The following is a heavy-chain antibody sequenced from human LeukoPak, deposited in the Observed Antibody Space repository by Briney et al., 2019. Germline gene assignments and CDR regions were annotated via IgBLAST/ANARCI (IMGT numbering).Heavy chain of an antibody. V-gene: IGHV3-66*01. CDR2: FYNGINT. CDR3: ARVGSGNTYGYADY. J-gene: IGHJ4*02. Sequence: GGSLRLSCAAAGLTVSSNYMTWVRQAPGKGLEWVSVFYNGINTYYADSVKGRFTTSRDNSKTTLYLQMNSLRVEDTAVYFCARVGSGNTYGYADYWGQGTLVTVSS. CDR1: GLTVSSNY. D-gene: IGHD5-18*01.